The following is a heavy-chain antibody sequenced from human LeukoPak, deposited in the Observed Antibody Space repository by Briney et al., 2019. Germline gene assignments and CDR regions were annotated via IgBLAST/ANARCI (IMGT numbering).Heavy chain of an antibody. Sequence: SVKVSCKASGGTFSSYGISWVRQAPGQGLEWMGGTIPIFGAAQHAQKFQGRVTFITDESTSTAYMELSSLRSEDTAVYFCARDLLPAAIGFDALDLWGQGTMVTVSS. V-gene: IGHV1-69*05. CDR3: ARDLLPAAIGFDALDL. CDR2: TIPIFGAA. CDR1: GGTFSSYG. J-gene: IGHJ3*01. D-gene: IGHD2-2*01.